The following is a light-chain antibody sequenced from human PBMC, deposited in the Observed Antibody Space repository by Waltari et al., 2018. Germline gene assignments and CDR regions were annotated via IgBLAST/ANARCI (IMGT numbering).Light chain of an antibody. CDR2: DTS. CDR3: QQRSNWPIT. Sequence: EIVLTQSPATLSLSPGERATLSCRASQSVNTYLPWYQQKPGQAPRLLIYDTSNRANGIPARFSGSGSATDFTLTISSLEPEDFAVYYCQQRSNWPITFGQGTRLEIK. V-gene: IGKV3-11*01. J-gene: IGKJ5*01. CDR1: QSVNTY.